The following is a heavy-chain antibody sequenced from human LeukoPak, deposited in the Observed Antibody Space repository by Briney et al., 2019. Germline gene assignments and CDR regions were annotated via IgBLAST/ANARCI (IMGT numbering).Heavy chain of an antibody. D-gene: IGHD3-22*01. CDR1: GFTLSSYS. V-gene: IGHV3-21*01. J-gene: IGHJ4*02. CDR2: ISSSSSSYI. Sequence: GGSLRLSCAASGFTLSSYSMNWVRQAPGKGLEWVSSISSSSSSYIHYTDSVKGRFTISRDNTKKSLYLQMNSLRAEDTAVYYCARDRYDRSGYYDYWGQGTLVTVSS. CDR3: ARDRYDRSGYYDY.